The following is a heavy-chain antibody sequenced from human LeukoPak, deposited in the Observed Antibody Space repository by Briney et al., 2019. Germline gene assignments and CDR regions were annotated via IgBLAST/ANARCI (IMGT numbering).Heavy chain of an antibody. Sequence: PGGSLRLSCAASGFTFSSYGMHWVRQAPGKGLEWVAFIRYDGSNKYYADSVKGRFTISRDNSKNTLYLQMNSLRAEDTAVYYCAKSDLTGSGGIAARSLYYFDYWGQGTLVTVSS. V-gene: IGHV3-30*02. CDR2: IRYDGSNK. J-gene: IGHJ4*02. CDR3: AKSDLTGSGGIAARSLYYFDY. D-gene: IGHD6-6*01. CDR1: GFTFSSYG.